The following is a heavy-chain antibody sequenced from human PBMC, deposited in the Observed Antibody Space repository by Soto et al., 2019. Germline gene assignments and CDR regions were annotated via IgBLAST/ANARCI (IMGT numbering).Heavy chain of an antibody. D-gene: IGHD3-3*01. CDR3: ARGFWSGYPYYYYYMDV. CDR2: MNPNSGNT. J-gene: IGHJ6*03. CDR1: GYTFTSYD. Sequence: ASVKVSCKASGYTFTSYDINWVRQATGQGLEWMGWMNPNSGNTGYAQKFQGRVTMTRNTSISTAYMELSSLRSEDTAVYYCARGFWSGYPYYYYYMDVWGKVTTVTVS. V-gene: IGHV1-8*01.